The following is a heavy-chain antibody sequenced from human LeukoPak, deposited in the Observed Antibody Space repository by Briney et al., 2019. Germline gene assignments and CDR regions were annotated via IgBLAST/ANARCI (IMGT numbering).Heavy chain of an antibody. Sequence: GASVKVSXKASGYTFTSYDINWMRQATGQGLEWMGWMNPNSGNTGYAQKFQGRVTMTRNTSISTAYMELSSLRSEDTAVYYCAREFRDYDILTGYYRAVDYWGQGTLVTVSS. CDR2: MNPNSGNT. CDR3: AREFRDYDILTGYYRAVDY. D-gene: IGHD3-9*01. CDR1: GYTFTSYD. J-gene: IGHJ4*02. V-gene: IGHV1-8*01.